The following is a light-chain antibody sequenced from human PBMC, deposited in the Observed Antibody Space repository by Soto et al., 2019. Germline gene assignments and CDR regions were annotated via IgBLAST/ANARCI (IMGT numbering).Light chain of an antibody. Sequence: QSALTQPASVSGSPGQSITLSCTGTTSDIGGYNFVSWYQQHPGKAPTLVIYDVSNRPSGVSHRFSGSKSGNTASLTISGLQAEDEADYYCCSYTTGSTRIFGTGTKLTVL. J-gene: IGLJ1*01. CDR2: DVS. CDR3: CSYTTGSTRI. V-gene: IGLV2-14*03. CDR1: TSDIGGYNF.